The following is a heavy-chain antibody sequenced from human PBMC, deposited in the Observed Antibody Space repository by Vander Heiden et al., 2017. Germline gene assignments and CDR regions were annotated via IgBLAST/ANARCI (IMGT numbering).Heavy chain of an antibody. CDR3: ATPRRDGAVAAYFDY. V-gene: IGHV4-39*01. CDR1: GGSIRSSTYY. J-gene: IGHJ4*02. D-gene: IGHD6-19*01. CDR2: IYYSGST. Sequence: GGSIRSSTYYWGWIRQPPGKGLEWIGSIYYSGSTSYNPSLKSRVTISVDTSKNQFSLRLSSVTAADTAVYCCATPRRDGAVAAYFDYWGQGTLVTVSS.